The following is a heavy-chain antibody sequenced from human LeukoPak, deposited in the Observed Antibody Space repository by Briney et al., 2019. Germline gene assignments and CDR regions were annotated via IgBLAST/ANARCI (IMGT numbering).Heavy chain of an antibody. V-gene: IGHV4-34*01. J-gene: IGHJ3*02. D-gene: IGHD5-18*01. CDR3: ARDIWPGRGYSYGPEII. CDR2: INHSGSA. Sequence: SETLSLTCAVYGGSFSGYYWSWIRQPPGKGLEWIGEINHSGSANYNPSLKSRVTISVDTSKNQFSLKLSSVTAADTAVYYCARDIWPGRGYSYGPEIIWGQGTMVTVSS. CDR1: GGSFSGYY.